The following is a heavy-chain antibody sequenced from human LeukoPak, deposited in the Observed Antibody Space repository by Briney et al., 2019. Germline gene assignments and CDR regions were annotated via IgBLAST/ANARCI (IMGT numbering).Heavy chain of an antibody. CDR1: GYSISSGYY. V-gene: IGHV4-38-2*02. CDR2: SYDGGST. Sequence: SETLSLTCAVSGYSISSGYYWGWMRQPPGQGLGGIGRSYDGGSTYYNPSLKTPLTISVDTSKNQFSLKLSSVTAADTAVYYCARDGGPITMVRGATDYWGQGTLVTVSS. D-gene: IGHD3-10*01. CDR3: ARDGGPITMVRGATDY. J-gene: IGHJ4*02.